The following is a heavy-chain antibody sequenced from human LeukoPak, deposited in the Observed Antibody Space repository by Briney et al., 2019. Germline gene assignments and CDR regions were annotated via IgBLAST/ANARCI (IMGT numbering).Heavy chain of an antibody. J-gene: IGHJ4*02. CDR1: GGSFSGYY. D-gene: IGHD2-8*01. CDR3: ARVPSGTVDPSTYGVIDS. V-gene: IGHV4-34*01. CDR2: INHSGST. Sequence: PSETLSLTCAVYGGSFSGYYWSWIRQPPGKGLEWIGEINHSGSTNHNPSLKSRVTISVDTSRNQFSLKLSSVTAADTAMYYCARVPSGTVDPSTYGVIDSWGQGTLVTVSS.